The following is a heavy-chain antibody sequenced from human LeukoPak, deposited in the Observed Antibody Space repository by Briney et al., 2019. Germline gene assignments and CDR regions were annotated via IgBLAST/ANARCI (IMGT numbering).Heavy chain of an antibody. CDR2: IYYSGST. D-gene: IGHD4-17*01. Sequence: PSETLSLTCTVSGGFISSYYWSWIRQPPGKGLEWIGYIYYSGSTNYNPYLKSRVTISVDTSNNQFSLKLSSVTAADTAVYYCARVRGDYGDYPYYFDYWGQGTLVTVSS. CDR3: ARVRGDYGDYPYYFDY. V-gene: IGHV4-59*01. J-gene: IGHJ4*02. CDR1: GGFISSYY.